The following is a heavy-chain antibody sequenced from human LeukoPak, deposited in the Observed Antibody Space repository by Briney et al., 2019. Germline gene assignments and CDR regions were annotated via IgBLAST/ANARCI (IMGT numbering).Heavy chain of an antibody. D-gene: IGHD2-2*01. CDR3: ARGGYCSSTSCYSRVWFDP. CDR2: IYYSGST. CDR1: GGSISSYY. V-gene: IGHV4-59*12. J-gene: IGHJ5*02. Sequence: SETLSLTCTVSGGSISSYYWSWIRQPPGKGLEWIGYIYYSGSTNYNPSLKSRVTISVDTSKNQFSLKLSSVTAADTAVYYCARGGYCSSTSCYSRVWFDPWGQGTLVTVSS.